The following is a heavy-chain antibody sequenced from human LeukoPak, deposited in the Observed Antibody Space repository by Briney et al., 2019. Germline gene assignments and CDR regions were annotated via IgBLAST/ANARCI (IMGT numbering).Heavy chain of an antibody. CDR3: AGAIVGQPAATPLPT. CDR2: IIQDGTEK. Sequence: GGSLRLSCAASGFTFRNYWMSWIRQAPGKGPECVANIIQDGTEKYYVDSVKGRFTISRDNAKNSLYLQINGVRAEDTAVYYCAGAIVGQPAATPLPTWGQGTLVTVSS. J-gene: IGHJ1*01. CDR1: GFTFRNYW. D-gene: IGHD2-2*01. V-gene: IGHV3-7*04.